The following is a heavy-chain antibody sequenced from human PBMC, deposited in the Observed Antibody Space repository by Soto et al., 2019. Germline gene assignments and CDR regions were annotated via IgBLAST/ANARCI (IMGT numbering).Heavy chain of an antibody. CDR1: GGSFSGYY. Sequence: SETRSLTCAVYGGSFSGYYWGWVRQSPRKGLEXIXXXNXSXXXNXXXXLKSRLTISVDTSKNQFSLKLSSVTAADTALYYCVACDYGDYPRYWGQGTLVTVSS. J-gene: IGHJ4*02. CDR3: VACDYGDYPRY. CDR2: XNXSXXX. V-gene: IGHV4-34*01. D-gene: IGHD4-17*01.